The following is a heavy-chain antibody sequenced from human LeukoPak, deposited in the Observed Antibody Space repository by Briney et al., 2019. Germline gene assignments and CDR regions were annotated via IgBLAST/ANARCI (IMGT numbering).Heavy chain of an antibody. V-gene: IGHV3-21*01. CDR3: ARSVTGTYFDY. Sequence: PGGSPRLSCAASGFTFSSYIMNWVRQAPGKGLEWVSSISSSSSYIYYADSVKGRFTISRDNAKNSLYLQMNSLRAEDTAVYYCARSVTGTYFDYWGQGTLVTVSS. CDR1: GFTFSSYI. CDR2: ISSSSSYI. J-gene: IGHJ4*02. D-gene: IGHD7-27*01.